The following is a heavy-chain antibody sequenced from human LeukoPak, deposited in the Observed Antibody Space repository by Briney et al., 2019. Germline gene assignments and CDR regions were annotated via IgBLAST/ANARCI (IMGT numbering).Heavy chain of an antibody. Sequence: AGGSLRLSCAASRFTFSSYGMHRVRQAPGKGLEWVAFIRYDGSNKYYADSVKGRFTISRDNSKNTLYLQMNSLRAEDTAVYYCAKDGLTYYYDSSGYYSHMDVWGKGTTVTISS. V-gene: IGHV3-30*02. CDR2: IRYDGSNK. CDR1: RFTFSSYG. D-gene: IGHD3-22*01. CDR3: AKDGLTYYYDSSGYYSHMDV. J-gene: IGHJ6*03.